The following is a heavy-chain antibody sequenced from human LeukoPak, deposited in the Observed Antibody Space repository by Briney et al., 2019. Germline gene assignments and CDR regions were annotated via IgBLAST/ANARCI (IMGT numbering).Heavy chain of an antibody. J-gene: IGHJ4*02. D-gene: IGHD3-22*01. CDR2: VSAYNDNT. CDR1: GYTFANYA. Sequence: ASVTVSCTASGYTFANYAISWVRQAPGLGLEWMGWVSAYNDNTYYAQQLQGRVTMTTDTSASTAYMELRSLRSDDTAVYYCARGGVLDDSIGYWGQGTLVTVSS. V-gene: IGHV1-18*01. CDR3: ARGGVLDDSIGY.